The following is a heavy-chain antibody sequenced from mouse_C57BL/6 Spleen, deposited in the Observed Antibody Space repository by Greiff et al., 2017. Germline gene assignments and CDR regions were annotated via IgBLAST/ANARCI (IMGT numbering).Heavy chain of an antibody. CDR3: ARWGGITLDV. J-gene: IGHJ1*03. D-gene: IGHD1-2*01. V-gene: IGHV1-69*01. CDR2: IDPSDSYT. Sequence: QVQLQQPGAELVMPGASVKLSCKASGYTFTSYWMHWVKQRPGQGLEWIGEIDPSDSYTNYNQKFKGKSTLTVDKSSSTAYMQLSSLTSEDSAVYYCARWGGITLDVWGTGTTVTVSS. CDR1: GYTFTSYW.